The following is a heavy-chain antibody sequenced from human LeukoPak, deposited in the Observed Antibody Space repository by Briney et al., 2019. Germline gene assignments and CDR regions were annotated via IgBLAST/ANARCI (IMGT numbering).Heavy chain of an antibody. J-gene: IGHJ4*02. CDR2: IKRKTDGGTT. V-gene: IGHV3-15*01. D-gene: IGHD3-22*01. CDR1: GFNFTNAW. CDR3: TTLTMIVGTHLDY. Sequence: PGGSLRLSCVASGFNFTNAWMSWVRQAPGKGLEWVGRIKRKTDGGTTDYAAPVKGRFTISRDDSKNTLYLQMNSLKTEDTAMYYCTTLTMIVGTHLDYWGQGTLVTVSS.